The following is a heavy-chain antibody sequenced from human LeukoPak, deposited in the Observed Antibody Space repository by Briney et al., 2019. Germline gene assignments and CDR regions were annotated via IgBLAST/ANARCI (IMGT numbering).Heavy chain of an antibody. D-gene: IGHD4-11*01. CDR3: AKDGWYSNYGYFDY. CDR1: GFTFDDYA. V-gene: IGHV3-9*01. J-gene: IGHJ4*02. CDR2: ISWNSGGI. Sequence: GRSLRLSCAASGFTFDDYAMHWVRHAPEKGLEWVSGISWNSGGIGYADSVKGRFTISRDNAKNSLYLQMNSLRAEDTALYYCAKDGWYSNYGYFDYWGQGTLVTVSS.